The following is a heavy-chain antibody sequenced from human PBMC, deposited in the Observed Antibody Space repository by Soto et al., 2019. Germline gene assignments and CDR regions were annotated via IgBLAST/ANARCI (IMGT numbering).Heavy chain of an antibody. V-gene: IGHV1-2*02. D-gene: IGHD6-6*01. CDR3: ARSRRSSSSRGDYYYGMDV. CDR2: INPNSGGT. Sequence: ASVKVSCKASGYTFSDYYIHWVRQAPGQGLEWMGWINPNSGGTKYAPKFQGGVTMTRDTSISTAYMELSRLRSDDTAVYYCARSRRSSSSRGDYYYGMDVWGQGTTVTVSS. J-gene: IGHJ6*02. CDR1: GYTFSDYY.